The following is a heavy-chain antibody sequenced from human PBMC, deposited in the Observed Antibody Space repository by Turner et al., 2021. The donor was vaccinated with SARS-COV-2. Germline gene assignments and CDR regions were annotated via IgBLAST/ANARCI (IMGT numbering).Heavy chain of an antibody. CDR3: ARNTRGYSYGYHFAY. Sequence: QVQLVQSGAEVKKPGASVKVSCKASGDTFTSYYIHWVRQAPGQGLEWMGIINPSGGTTSYAQKFQGRVTMTRDTSTSTVYMELSSLRSEDTAVYYCARNTRGYSYGYHFAYWGQGTLVTVSS. D-gene: IGHD5-18*01. J-gene: IGHJ4*02. V-gene: IGHV1-46*01. CDR1: GDTFTSYY. CDR2: INPSGGTT.